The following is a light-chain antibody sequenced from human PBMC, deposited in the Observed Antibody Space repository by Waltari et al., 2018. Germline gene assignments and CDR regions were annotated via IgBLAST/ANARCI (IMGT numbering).Light chain of an antibody. V-gene: IGLV3-21*04. CDR3: QVWDGSSDHVL. CDR1: HIGRNS. CDR2: YDT. J-gene: IGLJ2*01. Sequence: SDVLTQPPSVSLATGKTARITCGEQHIGRNSVHWYQQKPGQAPVLVIYYDTDRPSGIPERFSGSNSGSTATLTISRVEAGDEADYYCQVWDGSSDHVLFGGGTKLTVL.